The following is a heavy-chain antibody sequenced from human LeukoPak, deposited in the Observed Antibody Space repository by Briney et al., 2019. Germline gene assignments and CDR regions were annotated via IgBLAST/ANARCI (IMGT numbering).Heavy chain of an antibody. Sequence: ASVKVSCKASGYTFTVYYMHWVRQAPGQGLEWMGWINPNSGGTNYAQKFQGRVTMTRDTSISTAYMELSRLRSDDTAVYYCARDTARITIFGVAKYMDVWGKGTTVTVSS. CDR1: GYTFTVYY. J-gene: IGHJ6*03. CDR2: INPNSGGT. CDR3: ARDTARITIFGVAKYMDV. V-gene: IGHV1-2*02. D-gene: IGHD3-3*01.